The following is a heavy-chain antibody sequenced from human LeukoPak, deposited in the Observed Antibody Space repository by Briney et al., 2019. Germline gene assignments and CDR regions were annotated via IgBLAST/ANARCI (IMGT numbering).Heavy chain of an antibody. D-gene: IGHD6-13*01. J-gene: IGHJ3*02. CDR1: GFTFGSYW. Sequence: GGSLRLSCAASGFTFGSYWMTWVRQAPGKGLEWVANIKQDGSDKYYMDSVRGRFTISRDNAKNSLYLQMNSLRVEDTAVYYCARDVEMYSSTWSDAFDIWGQGTMVTVSS. CDR2: IKQDGSDK. V-gene: IGHV3-7*01. CDR3: ARDVEMYSSTWSDAFDI.